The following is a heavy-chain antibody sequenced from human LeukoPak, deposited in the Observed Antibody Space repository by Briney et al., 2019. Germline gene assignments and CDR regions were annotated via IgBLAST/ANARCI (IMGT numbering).Heavy chain of an antibody. V-gene: IGHV3-23*01. CDR1: GFTFSSYA. Sequence: GGSLRLSCAASGFTFSSYAMSWVRQAPGKGLEWVSGFSGSGDNTYYAEYVKGRFTISRDNSKNTLYLQMNSLRAEDTAVYYCARGAPAGPFDAFDIWGQGTMVTVSS. CDR3: ARGAPAGPFDAFDI. D-gene: IGHD6-13*01. CDR2: FSGSGDNT. J-gene: IGHJ3*02.